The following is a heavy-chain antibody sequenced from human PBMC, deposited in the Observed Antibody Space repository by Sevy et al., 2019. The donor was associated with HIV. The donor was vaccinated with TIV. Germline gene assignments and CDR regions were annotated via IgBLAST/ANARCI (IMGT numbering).Heavy chain of an antibody. V-gene: IGHV3-15*01. CDR2: IKSKIDGGTT. J-gene: IGHJ4*01. CDR1: GFIFSNAW. D-gene: IGHD5-18*01. CDR3: VTGRRYTHGALDY. Sequence: GGSLRLSCAASGFIFSNAWMNWVRQAPGKGLEWVGRIKSKIDGGTTAYPALVKGRFTISRDDSKSTLYLQINSLKIEDTAVYFCVTGRRYTHGALDYWGRGTLVTVSS.